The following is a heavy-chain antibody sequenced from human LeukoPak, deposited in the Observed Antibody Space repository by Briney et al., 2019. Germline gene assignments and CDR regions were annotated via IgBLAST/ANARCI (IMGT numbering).Heavy chain of an antibody. V-gene: IGHV3-48*01. CDR2: ISSSSGTI. J-gene: IGHJ4*02. CDR3: ARDELPDDNSGYAFDC. Sequence: GGSLRLSCAASGFTFSSYSMNWVRQAPGKGLEWVSYISSSSGTIYYADSVKGRFTISRDNAKNSLYLQMNSLRVKDTAVYYCARDELPDDNSGYAFDCWGQGTLVTVSS. D-gene: IGHD5-12*01. CDR1: GFTFSSYS.